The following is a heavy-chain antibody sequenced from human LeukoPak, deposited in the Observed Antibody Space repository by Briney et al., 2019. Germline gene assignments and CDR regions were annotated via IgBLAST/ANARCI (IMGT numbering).Heavy chain of an antibody. J-gene: IGHJ3*02. CDR1: GGSISNYY. Sequence: SETLSLTCTVSGGSISNYYWAWIRQPPGKGLEWIGYIYDTGSTKYNPSLKSRFTISLHTSRNQFSLNLSSLTAADTAIYYCARARNYPDAFDIWGQGRMVTVSS. V-gene: IGHV4-59*01. CDR3: ARARNYPDAFDI. CDR2: IYDTGST. D-gene: IGHD5-24*01.